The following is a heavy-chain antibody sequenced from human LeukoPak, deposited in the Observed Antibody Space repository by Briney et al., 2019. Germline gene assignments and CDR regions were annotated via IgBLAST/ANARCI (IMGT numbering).Heavy chain of an antibody. CDR3: AKSELLPGYFDY. D-gene: IGHD1-7*01. V-gene: IGHV3-23*01. CDR2: ISGSGGST. J-gene: IGHJ4*02. Sequence: QPGGSLRLSCAASAFTISSYAMSWVRQAPGKGLEWVSAISGSGGSTYYADSVKGRFAISRDNSKNTLYLQMNSLRAEDTAVYYCAKSELLPGYFDYWGQGTLVTVSS. CDR1: AFTISSYA.